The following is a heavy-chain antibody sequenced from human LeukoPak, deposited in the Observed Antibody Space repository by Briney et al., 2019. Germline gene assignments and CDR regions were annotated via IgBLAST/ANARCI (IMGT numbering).Heavy chain of an antibody. CDR3: AKGDSN. J-gene: IGHJ4*02. CDR1: GFIFSNYG. V-gene: IGHV3-30*02. CDR2: IRNDIPKDGINK. D-gene: IGHD6-13*01. Sequence: PGGSLRLSRTTSGFIFSNYGMHWVRQAPGKGLEWVALIRNDIPKDGINKYYADSVRGRFTISRDNSKNTVYLQMNSLRVADTAMYYCAKGDSNWGQGTLVTVSS.